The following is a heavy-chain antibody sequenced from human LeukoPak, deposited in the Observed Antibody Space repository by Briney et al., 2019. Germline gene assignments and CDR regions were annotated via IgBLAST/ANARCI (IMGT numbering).Heavy chain of an antibody. CDR2: INHSGST. D-gene: IGHD5-24*01. V-gene: IGHV4-34*01. CDR3: ARGLPMATHNWFDP. J-gene: IGHJ5*02. Sequence: SETLSLTCAVYGGSFSGYYWSWIRQPPGKGLEWIGEINHSGSTNYNPSLKSRVTMSVDTSKNQFSLKLSSVTAADTAAYYCARGLPMATHNWFDPWGQGTLVTVSS. CDR1: GGSFSGYY.